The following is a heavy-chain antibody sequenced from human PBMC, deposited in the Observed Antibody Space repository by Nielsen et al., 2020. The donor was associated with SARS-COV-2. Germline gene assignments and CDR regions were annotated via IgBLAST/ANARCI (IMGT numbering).Heavy chain of an antibody. CDR3: TRRVAGGTMDV. V-gene: IGHV3-23*01. Sequence: GESLTISCIASGFTFSNFAMNWVRQAPGKGLEWVSTIGVSGGGTYYADSLKGRFTISRDNSKNTLYLQMNSLGADDTAIYYCTRRVAGGTMDVWGQGTTVTVSS. CDR2: IGVSGGGT. D-gene: IGHD6-19*01. J-gene: IGHJ6*02. CDR1: GFTFSNFA.